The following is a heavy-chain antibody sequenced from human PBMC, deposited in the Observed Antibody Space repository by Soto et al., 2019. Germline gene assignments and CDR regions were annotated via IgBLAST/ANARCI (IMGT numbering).Heavy chain of an antibody. Sequence: QVQLVQSGAEVKKPGSSVKVSCKASGGTFNSYAISWVRQAPGQGLEWMGGIIPIFGTANYGQNFQGRVAISAGESTSAAYMQLRTLRSEDTAVYYWALWGFRDRNKSKINYGMDVCGQGTTVTGSS. D-gene: IGHD3-10*01. J-gene: IGHJ6*02. CDR1: GGTFNSYA. CDR2: IIPIFGTA. CDR3: ALWGFRDRNKSKINYGMDV. V-gene: IGHV1-69*01.